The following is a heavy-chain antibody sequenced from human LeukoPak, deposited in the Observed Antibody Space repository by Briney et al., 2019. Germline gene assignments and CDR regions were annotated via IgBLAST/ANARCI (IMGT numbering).Heavy chain of an antibody. J-gene: IGHJ6*03. Sequence: SETLSLTCTVSGGSISSLYWSWIRQPPGKGLEWIGYIYYSGSTNYNPSLKSRVTISVDTSKNQFSLKLSSVTAADTAVYYCARTYCGGDCYSYYYYYYMDVWGKGTTVTVSS. CDR1: GGSISSLY. CDR2: IYYSGST. CDR3: ARTYCGGDCYSYYYYYYMDV. D-gene: IGHD2-21*01. V-gene: IGHV4-59*11.